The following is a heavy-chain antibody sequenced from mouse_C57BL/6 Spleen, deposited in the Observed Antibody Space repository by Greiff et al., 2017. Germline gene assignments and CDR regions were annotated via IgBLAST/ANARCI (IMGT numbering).Heavy chain of an antibody. CDR3: ARTITTVVDPAWFAY. Sequence: QVQLQQPGTELVKPGASVKLSCKASGYTFTSYWMHWVKQRPGQGLEWIGNINPSNGGTNYNEKFKSKATLTVDKSSSTAYMQLSSLTSEDSAVYYCARTITTVVDPAWFAYWGQGTLGTVSA. CDR1: GYTFTSYW. CDR2: INPSNGGT. V-gene: IGHV1-53*01. D-gene: IGHD1-1*01. J-gene: IGHJ3*01.